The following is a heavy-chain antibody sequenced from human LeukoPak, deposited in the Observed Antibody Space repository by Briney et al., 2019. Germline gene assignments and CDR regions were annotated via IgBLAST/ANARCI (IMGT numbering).Heavy chain of an antibody. D-gene: IGHD6-19*01. J-gene: IGHJ4*02. CDR3: ARDRVAGPSFDY. Sequence: ASVKVSCKASGYTFTGYYMHWVRQAPGQGLEWMGWINPNSGGTNYAQKFQGRVTITRDTSISTAYMELSRLRSDDTAVYYCARDRVAGPSFDYWGQGTLVTVSS. V-gene: IGHV1-2*02. CDR1: GYTFTGYY. CDR2: INPNSGGT.